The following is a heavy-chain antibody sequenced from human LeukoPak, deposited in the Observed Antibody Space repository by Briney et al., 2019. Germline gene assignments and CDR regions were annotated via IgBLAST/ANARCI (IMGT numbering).Heavy chain of an antibody. CDR3: ARDSGSGSYSLGGWFDP. CDR2: IYYSGST. J-gene: IGHJ5*02. V-gene: IGHV4-59*01. D-gene: IGHD3-10*01. CDR1: GGSISSYY. Sequence: SETLSLTCTVSGGSISSYYWSWLRQPPGKGLEWIGYIYYSGSTNYNPSLKSRVTISVDTSKNQFSLKLSSVTAADTAVYYCARDSGSGSYSLGGWFDPWGQGTLVTVSS.